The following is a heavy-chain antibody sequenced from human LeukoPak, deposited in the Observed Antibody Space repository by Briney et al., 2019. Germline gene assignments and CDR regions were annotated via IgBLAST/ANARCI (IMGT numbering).Heavy chain of an antibody. Sequence: GGSLRLSCAASGFPFSSYEMNWVRQAPGKGLEWVSYISSSGSTIYYADSVKGRFTISRDNAKNSLSLQMNSLRAEDTAVYYCARGRYFDWLLNFDYWGQGTLVTVSS. CDR1: GFPFSSYE. J-gene: IGHJ4*02. V-gene: IGHV3-48*03. D-gene: IGHD3-9*01. CDR3: ARGRYFDWLLNFDY. CDR2: ISSSGSTI.